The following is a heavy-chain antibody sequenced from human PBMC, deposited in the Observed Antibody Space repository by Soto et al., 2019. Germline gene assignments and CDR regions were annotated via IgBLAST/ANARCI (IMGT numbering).Heavy chain of an antibody. CDR3: ARVRGSWRQFDY. D-gene: IGHD6-13*01. Sequence: PSETLSLTCTVSGGSISSYYWSWIRQPPGKGLEWIGYIYYSGSTNYNPSLKSRVTISVDTSKNQFSLKLSSVTAADTAVYYCARVRGSWRQFDYWCQGTLVTVSS. J-gene: IGHJ4*02. CDR2: IYYSGST. V-gene: IGHV4-59*01. CDR1: GGSISSYY.